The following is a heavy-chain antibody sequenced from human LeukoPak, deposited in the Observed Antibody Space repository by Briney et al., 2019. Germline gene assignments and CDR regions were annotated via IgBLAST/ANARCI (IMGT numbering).Heavy chain of an antibody. CDR1: GYTFTGYY. D-gene: IGHD3-10*01. Sequence: ASVKVSCKASGYTFTGYYMYWVRQAPGQGLEWMGWINPSSGGTKFAQKFQGRVTMTRDTSISTAYMELRRLKSDDTAVYYCARGAKTHYYGSGTYRTGNWFDPWGQGTLVTVSS. J-gene: IGHJ5*02. V-gene: IGHV1-2*02. CDR2: INPSSGGT. CDR3: ARGAKTHYYGSGTYRTGNWFDP.